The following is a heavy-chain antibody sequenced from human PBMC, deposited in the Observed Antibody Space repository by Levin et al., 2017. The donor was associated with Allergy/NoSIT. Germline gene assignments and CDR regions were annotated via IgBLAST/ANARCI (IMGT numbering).Heavy chain of an antibody. D-gene: IGHD1-1*01. CDR1: GFTFSSYA. CDR3: AKDHAWNDVGNWFDP. J-gene: IGHJ5*02. V-gene: IGHV3-23*01. Sequence: PGGSLRLSCAASGFTFSSYAMSWVRQAPGKGLEWVSAISGSGGSTYYADSVKGRFTISRDNSKNTLYLQMNSLRAEDTAVYYCAKDHAWNDVGNWFDPWGQGTLVTVSS. CDR2: ISGSGGST.